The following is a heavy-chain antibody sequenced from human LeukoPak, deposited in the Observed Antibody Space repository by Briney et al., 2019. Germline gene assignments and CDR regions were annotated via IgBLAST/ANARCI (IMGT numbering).Heavy chain of an antibody. CDR2: ISCSGCST. Sequence: GGSQSLSCAASGFTFSSYAMIGVRQAPGKGLEWVSDISCSGCSTYCADSVKGRFTISRDNSKNTLYLQMNSLRAEDTAVYYCAKDWDLYGSGSTYFDYWGQGTLVTVSS. V-gene: IGHV3-23*01. D-gene: IGHD3-10*01. J-gene: IGHJ4*02. CDR3: AKDWDLYGSGSTYFDY. CDR1: GFTFSSYA.